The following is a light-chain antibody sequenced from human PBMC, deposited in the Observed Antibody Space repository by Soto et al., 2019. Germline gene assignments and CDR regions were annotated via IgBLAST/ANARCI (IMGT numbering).Light chain of an antibody. V-gene: IGKV3-11*01. CDR3: QQRSNWPPIT. CDR1: QSVSSSY. CDR2: DAS. Sequence: PGQRVTLSCRASQSVSSSYLTWYQQKPGQPPRLLIYDASNRAAGIPARFSGSGSGTDFTLTISSLEPEDFAVYYCQQRSNWPPITVGQVTRLEIK. J-gene: IGKJ5*01.